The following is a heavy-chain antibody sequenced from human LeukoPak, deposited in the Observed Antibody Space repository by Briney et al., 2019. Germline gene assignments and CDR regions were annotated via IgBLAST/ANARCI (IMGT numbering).Heavy chain of an antibody. V-gene: IGHV1-2*02. J-gene: IGHJ3*02. Sequence: RASVKVSCKASGYTFTGHYMHWVRQAPGQGLEWMGWTYPKDGDTRYPQKFQGRVTMTRDTSINTAYTELTTLRPDDTAVYYCGRDRDDNTFDMWGQGTMVTVSS. CDR1: GYTFTGHY. CDR3: GRDRDDNTFDM. D-gene: IGHD3-22*01. CDR2: TYPKDGDT.